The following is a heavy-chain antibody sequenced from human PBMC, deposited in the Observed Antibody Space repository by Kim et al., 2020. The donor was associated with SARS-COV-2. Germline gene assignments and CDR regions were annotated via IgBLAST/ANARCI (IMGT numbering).Heavy chain of an antibody. D-gene: IGHD3-22*01. Sequence: GRVTIARDNSKNTLYLQMNSLRAEDSAVYYCATSPHYYDSNGYYPYYFDSWGQGTLVTVSS. J-gene: IGHJ4*02. V-gene: IGHV3-30*03. CDR3: ATSPHYYDSNGYYPYYFDS.